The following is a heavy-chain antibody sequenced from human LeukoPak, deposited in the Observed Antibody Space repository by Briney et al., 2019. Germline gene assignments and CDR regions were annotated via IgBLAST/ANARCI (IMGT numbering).Heavy chain of an antibody. J-gene: IGHJ4*02. CDR1: GFTVSNNY. D-gene: IGHD3-10*01. CDR3: ARGGDITAFDY. CDR2: IYSGGRT. V-gene: IGHV3-53*01. Sequence: GGSLRLSCAVSGFTVSNNYMNWVRQAPGKGLEWVSIIYSGGRTYYADSAKGRFTISRDIFKNTVYLQMNSLRAEDTAVYYCARGGDITAFDYWGQGTLVSVSS.